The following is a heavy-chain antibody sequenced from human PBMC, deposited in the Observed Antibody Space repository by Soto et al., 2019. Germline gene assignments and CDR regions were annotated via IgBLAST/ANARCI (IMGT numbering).Heavy chain of an antibody. Sequence: ASVKVSCKASGYSFTSYGIVWVRQAPGQGLEWMGWISAYNGNTKYAQKFQGRVTITRDTSASTAYMELSSLRSEDTAVYYCARDLMSVVVPAQAHRAFDIWGQGTMVT. CDR1: GYSFTSYG. V-gene: IGHV1-18*01. D-gene: IGHD2-2*01. CDR2: ISAYNGNT. J-gene: IGHJ3*02. CDR3: ARDLMSVVVPAQAHRAFDI.